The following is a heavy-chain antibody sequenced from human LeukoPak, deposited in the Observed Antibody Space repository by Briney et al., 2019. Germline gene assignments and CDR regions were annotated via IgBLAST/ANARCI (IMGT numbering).Heavy chain of an antibody. CDR1: GYTFTSYG. Sequence: ASVKVSCKASGYTFTSYGISWVRQAPGQGLEWMRWINAYNGNTNYAQKLQGRVTMTTDTSTSTAYMELRSLRSDDTAVYYCARDCDMINDCLDVWGKGTTVTVSS. J-gene: IGHJ6*04. D-gene: IGHD2-21*02. V-gene: IGHV1-18*01. CDR3: ARDCDMINDCLDV. CDR2: INAYNGNT.